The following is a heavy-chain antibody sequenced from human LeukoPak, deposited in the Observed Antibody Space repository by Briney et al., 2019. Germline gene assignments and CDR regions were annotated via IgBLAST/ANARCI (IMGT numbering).Heavy chain of an antibody. D-gene: IGHD3-3*01. CDR1: GYTFTVYY. CDR2: INPNSGGT. J-gene: IGHJ4*02. V-gene: IGHV1-2*02. Sequence: GASVTVSFKSSGYTFTVYYMHWVRQAPGQGLGWVGWINPNSGGTNYAQKFQGRVTMTRDTSISTAYMELSRLRSDDTAVYYCASLPNYDFWSGSFDYWGQGTLVTVSS. CDR3: ASLPNYDFWSGSFDY.